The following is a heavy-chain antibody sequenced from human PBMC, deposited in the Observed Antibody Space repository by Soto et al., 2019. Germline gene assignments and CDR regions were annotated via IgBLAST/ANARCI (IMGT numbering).Heavy chain of an antibody. V-gene: IGHV4-39*01. CDR1: GGSISSSSYY. J-gene: IGHJ5*02. CDR2: IYYSGST. D-gene: IGHD2-15*01. CDR3: ARPLYCSGGSCYWFDP. Sequence: SETLSLTCTVSGGSISSSSYYWGWIRQPPGKGLEWIGSIYYSGSTYYNPSLKSRVTISVDTSKNQFSLKLSSVTAADTAVYYCARPLYCSGGSCYWFDPWGQGTLVTVSS.